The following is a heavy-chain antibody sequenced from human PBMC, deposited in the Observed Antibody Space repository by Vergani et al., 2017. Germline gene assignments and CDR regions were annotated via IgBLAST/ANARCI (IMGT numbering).Heavy chain of an antibody. J-gene: IGHJ3*02. D-gene: IGHD2-2*01. CDR3: ANLGYCSSTSCYEAAFDI. CDR2: INPNSGGT. CDR1: GYTFTGYS. Sequence: QVQLVQSGAEVKKPGASVKVSCKASGYTFTGYSMHWVRQAPGQGLEWMGWINPNSGGTNYAQKFQGRVTMTRDTSISTAYMELSRLRSDDTAVYYCANLGYCSSTSCYEAAFDIWGQGTMVTVSS. V-gene: IGHV1-2*02.